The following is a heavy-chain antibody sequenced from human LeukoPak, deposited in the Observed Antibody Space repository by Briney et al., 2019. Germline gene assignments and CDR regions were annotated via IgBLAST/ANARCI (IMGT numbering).Heavy chain of an antibody. J-gene: IGHJ4*02. V-gene: IGHV3-64*01. D-gene: IGHD6-6*01. Sequence: GSLRLSCAASGFTFSRYSMHCVRQAPGKGLEYVSAISNNGGSTYYAKSVKGRFTISRDNSKNTLYLQMGSLRAEDMAVYYCARTSIAAREADYWGQGTLVTVSS. CDR3: ARTSIAAREADY. CDR2: ISNNGGST. CDR1: GFTFSRYS.